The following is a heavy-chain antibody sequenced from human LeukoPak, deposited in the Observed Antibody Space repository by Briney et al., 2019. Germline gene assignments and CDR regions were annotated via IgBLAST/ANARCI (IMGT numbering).Heavy chain of an antibody. Sequence: GGSLRLSCAASGFTFSSYAMSWVRQAPGKGLEWVSAISGSGSTYYADSVKGRFTISRDNSKNTLYLQMNSLRAEDTAVYYCAKANGKYYDYVWGSYRYTGFDYWGQGTLVTVSS. CDR3: AKANGKYYDYVWGSYRYTGFDY. V-gene: IGHV3-23*01. J-gene: IGHJ4*02. CDR1: GFTFSSYA. D-gene: IGHD3-16*02. CDR2: ISGSGST.